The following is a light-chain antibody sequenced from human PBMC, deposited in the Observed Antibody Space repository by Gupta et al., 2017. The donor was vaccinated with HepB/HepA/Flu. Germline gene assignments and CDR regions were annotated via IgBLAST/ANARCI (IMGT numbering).Light chain of an antibody. V-gene: IGLV2-23*02. CDR2: EVS. J-gene: IGLJ2*01. Sequence: SALTQPASVSGSPGQSITISCTGTSSDVEIYNLVSWYQQHPGNAPKLMIYEVSKRPSGVSNRFSGSKSGNRDSLTISGLQAEDEADYYCCSYAISDRVICGGGTKLTVL. CDR3: CSYAISDRVI. CDR1: SSDVEIYNL.